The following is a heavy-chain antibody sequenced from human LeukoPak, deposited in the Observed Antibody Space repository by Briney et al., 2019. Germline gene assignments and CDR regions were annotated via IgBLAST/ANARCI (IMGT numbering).Heavy chain of an antibody. J-gene: IGHJ4*02. CDR3: ARALDYGDYGPFDY. V-gene: IGHV3-21*01. CDR2: ISSSSSYI. CDR1: GFTFSSYS. Sequence: GGSLRLSCAASGFTFSSYSMNWVRQAPGKGVEWVSSISSSSSYIYYADSVKGRFTISRDNAKNSLYLQMNSLRAEDTAVYYCARALDYGDYGPFDYWGQGTLVTVSS. D-gene: IGHD4-17*01.